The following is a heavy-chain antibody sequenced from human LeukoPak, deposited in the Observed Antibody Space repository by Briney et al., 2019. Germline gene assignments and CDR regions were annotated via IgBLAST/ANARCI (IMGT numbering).Heavy chain of an antibody. J-gene: IGHJ4*02. CDR3: ASSYSNTWQFNY. V-gene: IGHV3-23*01. CDR2: IGPSGSRT. CDR1: GFTFTSYD. D-gene: IGHD6-13*01. Sequence: PGGSLRLSCAASGFTFTSYDMRWVRQAPGKGLEWVSGIGPSGSRTYYADSVKGRFTISRDYSKNTLYLQMNSLRAEDTAVYYCASSYSNTWQFNYWGQGTLVTVSS.